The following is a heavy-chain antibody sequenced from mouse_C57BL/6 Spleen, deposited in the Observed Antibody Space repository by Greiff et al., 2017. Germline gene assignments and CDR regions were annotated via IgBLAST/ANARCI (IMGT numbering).Heavy chain of an antibody. J-gene: IGHJ1*03. D-gene: IGHD1-1*01. V-gene: IGHV1-26*01. CDR2: INPNNGGT. CDR3: ARSTVVAAPYFDV. Sequence: EVQLQQSGPELVKPGASVKISCKASGYTFTDYYMNWVKQSHGKSLEWIGDINPNNGGTSYNQKFKGKATLTVDKSSSTAYMELRSLTSEDSAVYYCARSTVVAAPYFDVWGTGTTVTVSS. CDR1: GYTFTDYY.